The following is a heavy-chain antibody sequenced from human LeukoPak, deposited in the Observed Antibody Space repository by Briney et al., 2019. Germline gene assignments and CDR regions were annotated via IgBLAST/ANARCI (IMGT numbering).Heavy chain of an antibody. Sequence: EASVKVSCKASGGTFSTYAISWVRQAPGQGLEWMGGIIPILGTANYAQKFQGRVTITADESTSTAYMELSSLRSEDTAVYYCARTPRTYYYYMDVWGKGTTVTISS. D-gene: IGHD2-15*01. J-gene: IGHJ6*03. CDR3: ARTPRTYYYYMDV. V-gene: IGHV1-69*13. CDR2: IIPILGTA. CDR1: GGTFSTYA.